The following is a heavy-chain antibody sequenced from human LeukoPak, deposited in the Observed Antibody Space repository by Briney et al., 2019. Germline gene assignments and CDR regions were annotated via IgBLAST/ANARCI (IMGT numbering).Heavy chain of an antibody. D-gene: IGHD3-3*01. CDR3: ARDARGWSGFDY. CDR2: IYTTGNT. Sequence: SETLSLTCSVSGGSISSYYWSWARQPAGKGREWIGRIYTTGNTDYNPSLKSRVTMSVDTSKNQFSLNLSSVTAADTAVYYCARDARGWSGFDYWGQGTLVTVSS. J-gene: IGHJ4*02. V-gene: IGHV4-4*07. CDR1: GGSISSYY.